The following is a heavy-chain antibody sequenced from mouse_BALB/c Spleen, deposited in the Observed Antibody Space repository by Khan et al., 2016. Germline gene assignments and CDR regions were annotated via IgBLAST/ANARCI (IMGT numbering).Heavy chain of an antibody. J-gene: IGHJ2*01. CDR1: GYTFTSYW. D-gene: IGHD1-1*01. Sequence: QVQLQQSGAELMKAGASVKMSCKASGYTFTSYWMHWVKQRPGQGLEWFAETNPTNGRTYYNEKFKSKATLTVDKSSSTAYMVLSGPTVEDSAVYYCARIKKIVATYFDYWGQGTTLTVSS. CDR2: TNPTNGRT. V-gene: IGHV1S81*02. CDR3: ARIKKIVATYFDY.